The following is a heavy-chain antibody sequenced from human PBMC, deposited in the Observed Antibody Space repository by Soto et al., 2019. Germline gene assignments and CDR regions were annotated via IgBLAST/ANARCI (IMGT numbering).Heavy chain of an antibody. J-gene: IGHJ4*02. V-gene: IGHV3-23*01. D-gene: IGHD3-10*01. CDR2: ISGSGGST. CDR1: GFTFSSYA. CDR3: ARRGSRSYYDY. Sequence: PGGSLRLSCAASGFTFSSYAMRWVRQAPVKGLEWVSAISGSGGSTYYADSVKGRFTISRDNSKNTLYLQMNSLRAEDTAVYYFARRGSRSYYDYWGQGTLVTVSS.